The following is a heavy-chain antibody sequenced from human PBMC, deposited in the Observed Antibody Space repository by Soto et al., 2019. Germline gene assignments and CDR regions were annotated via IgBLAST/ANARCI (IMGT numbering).Heavy chain of an antibody. CDR3: ARNRGVISGNWFDP. D-gene: IGHD3-10*01. CDR2: NYYSGST. CDR1: GGTISSGGYY. Sequence: SETLSLTCTVSGGTISSGGYYWSWLRQHQGKDLEWIGNNYYSGSTYYNPSHKRRITITVDTSKNQFSLKLSFVTAADTVFYCFARNRGVISGNWFDPWGQGTLVTVSS. J-gene: IGHJ5*02. V-gene: IGHV4-31*03.